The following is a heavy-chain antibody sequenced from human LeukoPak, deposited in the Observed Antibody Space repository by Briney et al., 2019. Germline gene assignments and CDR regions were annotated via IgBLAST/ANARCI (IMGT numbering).Heavy chain of an antibody. CDR2: ISSSSSYI. J-gene: IGHJ4*02. Sequence: GGSLRLSCAASGFTFSSYSMNWVRQAPGKGLEWVSSISSSSSYIYYADSVKGRFTISRDNAKNSLYLQMNSLRAEDTAVYYCASHRIAAAVDGYWGQGTLVTVSS. V-gene: IGHV3-21*04. CDR1: GFTFSSYS. D-gene: IGHD6-13*01. CDR3: ASHRIAAAVDGY.